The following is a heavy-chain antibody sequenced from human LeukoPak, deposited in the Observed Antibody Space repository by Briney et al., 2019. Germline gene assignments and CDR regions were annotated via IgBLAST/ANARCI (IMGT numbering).Heavy chain of an antibody. V-gene: IGHV1-69*05. J-gene: IGHJ6*03. CDR1: GGTFSSYA. CDR2: IIPIFGTA. Sequence: SVNVSCQASGGTFSSYAISWVRQAPGPGLEWMGGIIPIFGTANYAQKFQGRVTITTDESTSTAYMELSSLRSGDTAVYYCARGGSEYYYYYMDVWGKGTTVTVSS. D-gene: IGHD2-15*01. CDR3: ARGGSEYYYYYMDV.